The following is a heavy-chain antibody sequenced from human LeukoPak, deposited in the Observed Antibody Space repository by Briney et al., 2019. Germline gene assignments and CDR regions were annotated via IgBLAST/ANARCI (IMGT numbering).Heavy chain of an antibody. J-gene: IGHJ6*02. CDR2: IFYSGST. CDR1: GGSISSSSYY. V-gene: IGHV4-61*05. Sequence: SETLSLTCTVSGGSISSSSYYWGWIRQPPAKGLEWIGYIFYSGSTNYNPSLKSRVTISVDTSKNQFSLKLSSVTAADTAVYYCARYSSSSGRSFYYYGMDVWGQGTTVTVSS. D-gene: IGHD6-6*01. CDR3: ARYSSSSGRSFYYYGMDV.